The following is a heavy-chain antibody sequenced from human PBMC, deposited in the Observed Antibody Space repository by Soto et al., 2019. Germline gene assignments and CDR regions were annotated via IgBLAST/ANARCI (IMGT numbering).Heavy chain of an antibody. D-gene: IGHD3-3*01. CDR3: AKMGNYDFWSGLRYFDY. Sequence: PGGSLRLSCAASRFTFSSYAMSWVRQAPGKGLEWVSGITGSGDSIYYADSVKGRFIISRDNSKNTLYLQMNSLRAGDTAVYYCAKMGNYDFWSGLRYFDYWGQGTLVTVSS. CDR2: ITGSGDSI. V-gene: IGHV3-23*01. J-gene: IGHJ4*02. CDR1: RFTFSSYA.